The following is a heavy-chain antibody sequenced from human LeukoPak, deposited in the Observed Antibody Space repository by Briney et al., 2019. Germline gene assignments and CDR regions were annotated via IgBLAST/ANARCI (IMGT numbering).Heavy chain of an antibody. J-gene: IGHJ4*02. Sequence: PGGSLRLSCAASGFTFSNAWMSWVRQAPGKGLEWVANIKQDGSEKYYVDSVKGRFTISRDNAKNSLYLQMNSLRAEDTAVYYCAKDEGEGASDYWGQGTLVTVSS. CDR3: AKDEGEGASDY. D-gene: IGHD1-26*01. CDR1: GFTFSNAW. V-gene: IGHV3-7*01. CDR2: IKQDGSEK.